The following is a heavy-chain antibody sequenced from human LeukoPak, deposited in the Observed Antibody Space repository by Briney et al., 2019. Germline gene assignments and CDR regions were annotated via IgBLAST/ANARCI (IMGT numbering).Heavy chain of an antibody. D-gene: IGHD2-2*01. CDR3: ARSVVVVVPAATSRSDAFDI. Sequence: SETLSLTCTVSGGSISSSSYYWGWIRQPPGKGLEWIGSIYYSGSTYYHPSLKSRVTISVDTSKNQFSLKLSSVTAADTAVYYCARSVVVVVPAATSRSDAFDIWGQGTMVTVSS. CDR2: IYYSGST. V-gene: IGHV4-39*01. J-gene: IGHJ3*02. CDR1: GGSISSSSYY.